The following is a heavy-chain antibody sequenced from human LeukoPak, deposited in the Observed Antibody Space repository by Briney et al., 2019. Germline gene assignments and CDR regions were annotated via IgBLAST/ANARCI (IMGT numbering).Heavy chain of an antibody. CDR2: IYHSGST. CDR1: GYSISSGYY. CDR3: ARATKTRNLFYGDDGGWFDP. V-gene: IGHV4-38-2*02. Sequence: MPSETLSLTCTVSGYSISSGYYWGWIRQPPGRGLEWLGSIYHSGSTYYNPSLKSRVTISVDTSKNQFSLKLSSVTAADTAVYYCARATKTRNLFYGDDGGWFDPWGQGTLVTVSS. D-gene: IGHD4-17*01. J-gene: IGHJ5*02.